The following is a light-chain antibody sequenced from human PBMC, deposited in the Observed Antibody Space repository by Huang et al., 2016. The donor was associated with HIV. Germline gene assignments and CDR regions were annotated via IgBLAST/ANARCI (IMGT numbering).Light chain of an antibody. J-gene: IGKJ4*01. CDR2: AAS. V-gene: IGKV1-NL1*01. CDR3: QQYYSSLPLS. Sequence: DIQMTQSPSSLFASVGDRVTITCRASQDIKNSLAWYQQKPGKAPKGLLYAASRLQSGVPFRFSGSGSGTDYILSITNLQAEDVATYYCQQYYSSLPLSFGGGTKVEIK. CDR1: QDIKNS.